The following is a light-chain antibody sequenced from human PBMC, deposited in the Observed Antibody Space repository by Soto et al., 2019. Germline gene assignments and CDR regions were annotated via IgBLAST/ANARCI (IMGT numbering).Light chain of an antibody. J-gene: IGKJ5*01. CDR1: QSVSSRS. V-gene: IGKV3-20*01. CDR2: GAS. CDR3: QQYGNSPIT. Sequence: EIVLTQSPGTLSLSPGERATLSCRASQSVSSRSLAWYQQKPGQAPRLLIYGASTRATGIPDRFSGSGSGTDFTLTISRLEPEDFAVYYCQQYGNSPITFGQGTRLEIK.